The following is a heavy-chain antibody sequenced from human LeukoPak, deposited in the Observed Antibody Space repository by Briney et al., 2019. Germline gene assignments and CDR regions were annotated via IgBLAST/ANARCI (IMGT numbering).Heavy chain of an antibody. D-gene: IGHD6-6*01. Sequence: SETLSLTCTVSGGSISSYYWSWIRQPPGKGLEWIGYIYYSGSTNYNPSLKSRVTLSVDTSKNQFSLKLSSVTAADTAVYYCARDTRFSRPRYYYMDVWGKGTTVTVSS. CDR3: ARDTRFSRPRYYYMDV. CDR2: IYYSGST. CDR1: GGSISSYY. J-gene: IGHJ6*03. V-gene: IGHV4-59*12.